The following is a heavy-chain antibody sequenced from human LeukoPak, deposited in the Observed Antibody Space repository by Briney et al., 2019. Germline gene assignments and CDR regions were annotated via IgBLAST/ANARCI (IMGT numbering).Heavy chain of an antibody. CDR2: IIPIFGTA. CDR1: GGTFSSYA. J-gene: IGHJ4*02. Sequence: ASVKVSCKASGGTFSSYAISWVRQAPGQGLEWMRAIIPIFGTANYAQKFQGRVTITTDDSTSTAYMELSSLRSEDTAVYYCARLRYFDSWGQGTLVTVSS. D-gene: IGHD3-9*01. CDR3: ARLRYFDS. V-gene: IGHV1-69*05.